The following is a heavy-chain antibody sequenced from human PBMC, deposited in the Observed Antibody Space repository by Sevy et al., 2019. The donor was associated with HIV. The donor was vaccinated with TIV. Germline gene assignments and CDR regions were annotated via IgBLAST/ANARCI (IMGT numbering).Heavy chain of an antibody. V-gene: IGHV3-53*01. CDR3: VRERAGIDH. D-gene: IGHD6-19*01. Sequence: GESLKISCAASGFTVTFNSMSWVRHAPGRGLVWVSVIYVGRNTYYADSVKGRFTIFRDSFKDTVDLQMDSLRPEDSDVYYCVRERAGIDHWGQGTLVTVSS. J-gene: IGHJ4*02. CDR2: IYVGRNT. CDR1: GFTVTFNS.